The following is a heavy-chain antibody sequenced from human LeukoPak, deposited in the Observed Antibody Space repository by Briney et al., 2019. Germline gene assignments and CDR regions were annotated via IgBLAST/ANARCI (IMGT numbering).Heavy chain of an antibody. V-gene: IGHV4-39*01. Sequence: SETLSLTCTVSGGSISSSSYYWGWIRQPPGKGLEWIGSIYYSGSTYYNPSLKSRVTISVDTSKNQFSLKLSSVTAADTAVYYCARPSRIGYSGYDDGDYWGQGTLVTVSS. CDR3: ARPSRIGYSGYDDGDY. CDR1: GGSISSSSYY. D-gene: IGHD5-12*01. J-gene: IGHJ4*02. CDR2: IYYSGST.